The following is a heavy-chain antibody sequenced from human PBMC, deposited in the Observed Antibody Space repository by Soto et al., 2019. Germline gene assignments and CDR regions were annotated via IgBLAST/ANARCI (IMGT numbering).Heavy chain of an antibody. D-gene: IGHD3-22*01. CDR3: AKDGLEYYDSSGYYSFYYYYGMDV. Sequence: GGSLRLSCAASGFTFSSYGMHWVRQAPGKGLEWVAVISYDGSNKYYADSVKGRFTISRDNSKNTLYLQMNSLRAEDTAVYYCAKDGLEYYDSSGYYSFYYYYGMDVWGQGTTVTVSS. V-gene: IGHV3-30*18. CDR2: ISYDGSNK. J-gene: IGHJ6*02. CDR1: GFTFSSYG.